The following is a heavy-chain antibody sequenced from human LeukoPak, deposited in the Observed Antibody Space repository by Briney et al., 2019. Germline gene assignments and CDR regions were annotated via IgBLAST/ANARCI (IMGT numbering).Heavy chain of an antibody. J-gene: IGHJ4*02. CDR3: ASGYFDY. Sequence: SETLSLTCTVSGGSISSSNYYWAWIRQPPGQGLEWIGSIYYRGNAYYNPSLKSRVTISVDTSKNQFSLKLSSVTAADTAVYYCASGYFDYWGQGTLVTVSS. V-gene: IGHV4-39*07. CDR1: GGSISSSNYY. CDR2: IYYRGNA.